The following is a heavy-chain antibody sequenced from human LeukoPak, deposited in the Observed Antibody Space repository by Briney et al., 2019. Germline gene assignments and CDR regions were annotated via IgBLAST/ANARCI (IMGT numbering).Heavy chain of an antibody. CDR1: GGSISSSGYY. D-gene: IGHD3-9*01. J-gene: IGHJ4*02. CDR2: IYYSGST. V-gene: IGHV4-39*01. CDR3: ASEYYDILTGYTPHDY. Sequence: SETLSLTCTVSGGSISSSGYYWGWIRQPPGKGLEWIGSIYYSGSTYYNPSLKSRVTISGDTSKNQFSLKLSSVPAADTAVYYCASEYYDILTGYTPHDYWGQGTLVTVSS.